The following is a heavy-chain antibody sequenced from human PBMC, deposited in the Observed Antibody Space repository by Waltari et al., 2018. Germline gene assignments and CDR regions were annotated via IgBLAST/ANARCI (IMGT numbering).Heavy chain of an antibody. V-gene: IGHV4-59*01. CDR3: ARGESPYYYYYMDV. J-gene: IGHJ6*03. CDR2: IYYSGST. CDR1: GGSLSSYY. Sequence: QVQLQESGPGLVKPSETLSLTCTVSGGSLSSYYWSWIRQPPGKGLEWIGYIYYSGSTNYNPSLKSRVTISVDTSKNQFSLKLSSVTAADTAVYYCARGESPYYYYYMDVWGKGTTVTVSS.